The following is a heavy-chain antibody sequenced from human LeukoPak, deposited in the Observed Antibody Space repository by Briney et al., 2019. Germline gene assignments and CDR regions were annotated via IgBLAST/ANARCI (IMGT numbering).Heavy chain of an antibody. Sequence: TSETLSLTCTVSGGSISSSSYYWGWIRQPPGKGLEWIGSIYYSGSTYYNPSLKSRVTISVDTSKNQFSLKLSSVTAADTAVYYCARDTYYYDSSGYLLFDYWGQGTLVTVSS. CDR2: IYYSGST. D-gene: IGHD3-22*01. J-gene: IGHJ4*02. V-gene: IGHV4-39*07. CDR1: GGSISSSSYY. CDR3: ARDTYYYDSSGYLLFDY.